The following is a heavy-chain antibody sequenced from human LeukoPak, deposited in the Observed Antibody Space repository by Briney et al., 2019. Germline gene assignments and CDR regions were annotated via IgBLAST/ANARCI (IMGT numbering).Heavy chain of an antibody. V-gene: IGHV4-59*01. D-gene: IGHD3-22*01. J-gene: IGHJ6*03. CDR2: IYYSGST. Sequence: PSETLSLTCTVSGAISSYYWSWIRQPPGKGLEWIGYIYYSGSTYYNPSLRSRVTISVDTSKNQFSLKLSSVTAADTAVYYCARSSEGRYYYDSSGFSYYYYYMDVWGKGTTVTISS. CDR1: GAISSYY. CDR3: ARSSEGRYYYDSSGFSYYYYYMDV.